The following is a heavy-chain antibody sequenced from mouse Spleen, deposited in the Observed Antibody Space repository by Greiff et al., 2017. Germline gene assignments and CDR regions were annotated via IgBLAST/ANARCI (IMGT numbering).Heavy chain of an antibody. J-gene: IGHJ2*01. Sequence: EVQRVESGGGLVKPGGSLKLSCAASGFTFSSYAMSWVRQTPEKRLEWVATISSGGSYTYYPDSVKGRFTISRDNAKNTLYLQMSSLRSEDTAMYYCARRTTDYFDYWGQGTTLTVSS. V-gene: IGHV5-9-3*01. CDR1: GFTFSSYA. CDR2: ISSGGSYT. CDR3: ARRTTDYFDY. D-gene: IGHD1-1*01.